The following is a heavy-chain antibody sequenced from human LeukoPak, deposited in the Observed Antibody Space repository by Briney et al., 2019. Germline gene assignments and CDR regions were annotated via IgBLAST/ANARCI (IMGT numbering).Heavy chain of an antibody. CDR3: ARPIVPPLTYYYYYMDV. Sequence: PSETLSLTCTVSGYSISSGYYWGWIRQPPGQGLEWIGSIYHSGSTYYNPSLKSRVTISVDTSKNQFSLKLSSVTAADTAVYYCARPIVPPLTYYYYYMDVWGKGTTVTVSS. D-gene: IGHD2-15*01. CDR1: GYSISSGYY. V-gene: IGHV4-38-2*02. J-gene: IGHJ6*03. CDR2: IYHSGST.